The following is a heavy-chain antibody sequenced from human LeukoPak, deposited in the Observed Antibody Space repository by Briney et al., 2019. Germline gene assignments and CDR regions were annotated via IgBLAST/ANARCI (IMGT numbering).Heavy chain of an antibody. Sequence: SETLSLTCAVYGGSFSGYYWSWIRQPPGKGLEWIGEINHSGSTNYNPSLKSRVTISVDTSKNQFSLKLSSVTAADTAFYYCARSDLYGDYPPGNYWGQGTLVAVSS. CDR1: GGSFSGYY. J-gene: IGHJ4*02. CDR2: INHSGST. D-gene: IGHD4-17*01. V-gene: IGHV4-34*01. CDR3: ARSDLYGDYPPGNY.